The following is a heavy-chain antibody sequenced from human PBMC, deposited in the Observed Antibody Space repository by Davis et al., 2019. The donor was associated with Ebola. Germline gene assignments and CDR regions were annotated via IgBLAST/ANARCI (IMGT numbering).Heavy chain of an antibody. J-gene: IGHJ3*02. CDR1: GYSFTSYW. V-gene: IGHV5-51*01. Sequence: GESLKISCKGSGYSFTSYWIGWVRQMPGKGLEWMEIIYPGDSDTRYSPSFQGQVTISADKSISTAYLQWSSLKASDTAMYYCARQRYSSSPNDAFDIWGQGTMVTVSS. CDR2: IYPGDSDT. D-gene: IGHD6-6*01. CDR3: ARQRYSSSPNDAFDI.